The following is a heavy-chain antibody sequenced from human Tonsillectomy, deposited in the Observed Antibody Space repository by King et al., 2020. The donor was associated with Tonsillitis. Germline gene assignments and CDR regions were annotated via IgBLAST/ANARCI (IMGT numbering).Heavy chain of an antibody. V-gene: IGHV3-30*02. D-gene: IGHD3-3*01. CDR1: GFTFSSYG. Sequence: VQLVESGGGVVQPGGSLRLSCAASGFTFSSYGMHWVRQAPGKGLEWVAFIRYDGSNKYYADSVKGRFTISRDNSKNTLYLQMNSLRAEDTAVYYCAKVLDFWSGYYLTEVYYYYYYGMDVWGQGTTVTVSS. CDR2: IRYDGSNK. CDR3: AKVLDFWSGYYLTEVYYYYYYGMDV. J-gene: IGHJ6*02.